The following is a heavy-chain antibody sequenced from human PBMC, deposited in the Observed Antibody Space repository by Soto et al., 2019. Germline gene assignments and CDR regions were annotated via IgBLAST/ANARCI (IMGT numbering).Heavy chain of an antibody. CDR3: ARTPSVGGAWFDP. Sequence: GGSLRLSCAASGFTFSDYYMSWIRQAPGKGLEWVSYISGSSSYTNYADSVKGRFTISRDNAKNSLYLQMNSLRAEDTAVYYCARTPSVGGAWFDPWGQGTLVTVSS. CDR2: ISGSSSYT. CDR1: GFTFSDYY. J-gene: IGHJ5*02. V-gene: IGHV3-11*06. D-gene: IGHD3-16*01.